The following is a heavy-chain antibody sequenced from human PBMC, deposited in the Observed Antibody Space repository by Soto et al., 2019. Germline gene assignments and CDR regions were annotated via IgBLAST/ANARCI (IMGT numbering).Heavy chain of an antibody. CDR2: ISRSSSYI. CDR1: GFTFSSYS. V-gene: IGHV3-21*01. J-gene: IGHJ3*02. Sequence: EVQLVESGVGLVKPGGSLRLSCAASGFTFSSYSMNWVRQAPGKGLEWVSSISRSSSYIYYADSVKGRFTISRDNAKNSLYRQMNSLRAEDTAVYYCARAGYCTNGVCSDAFDIWGQVTMVTFSS. D-gene: IGHD2-8*01. CDR3: ARAGYCTNGVCSDAFDI.